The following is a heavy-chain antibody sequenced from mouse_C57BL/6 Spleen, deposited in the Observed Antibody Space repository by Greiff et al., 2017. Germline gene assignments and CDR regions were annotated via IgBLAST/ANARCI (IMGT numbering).Heavy chain of an antibody. J-gene: IGHJ4*01. V-gene: IGHV7-1*01. Sequence: EVHLVESGGGLVQSGRSLRLSCATSGFTFSDFYMEWVRQAPGKGLEWIAASRNKANDYTTESSASVKGRLIVSRDTSQSILYLQRKALIAEDTAIYYFARDANWDGYAMDYWGQGTSVTVSS. CDR1: GFTFSDFY. CDR2: SRNKANDYTT. CDR3: ARDANWDGYAMDY. D-gene: IGHD4-1*02.